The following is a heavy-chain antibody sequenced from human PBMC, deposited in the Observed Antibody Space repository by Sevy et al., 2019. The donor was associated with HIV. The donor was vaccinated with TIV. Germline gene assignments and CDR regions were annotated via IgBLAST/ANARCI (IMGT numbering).Heavy chain of an antibody. V-gene: IGHV3-7*01. CDR2: VGQDGRNE. J-gene: IGHJ4*02. CDR3: AGGWKGDYDSTGNYFFFNS. D-gene: IGHD3-22*01. CDR1: GFIISTFW. Sequence: GGSLRLSCEASGFIISTFWMGWVRQPPGGGLYWVADVGQDGRNEFYADSVKGRFTISRDNAKNSLYLQMNSLRVDDTAMYFCAGGWKGDYDSTGNYFFFNSWGRGTLVTVSS.